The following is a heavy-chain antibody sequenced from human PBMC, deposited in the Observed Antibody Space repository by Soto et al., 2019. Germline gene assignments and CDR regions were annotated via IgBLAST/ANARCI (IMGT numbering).Heavy chain of an antibody. D-gene: IGHD5-18*01. Sequence: SETLSLTCTVSGGSISSYYWSWIRQPPGKGLEWIGYIYYSGSTNYNPSLKSRVTISVDTSKNHFSLKLSSVTAADTAVHYCPSAIGYSYGYSSRFDPWGQGTLVTVSS. CDR3: PSAIGYSYGYSSRFDP. CDR2: IYYSGST. CDR1: GGSISSYY. V-gene: IGHV4-59*01. J-gene: IGHJ5*02.